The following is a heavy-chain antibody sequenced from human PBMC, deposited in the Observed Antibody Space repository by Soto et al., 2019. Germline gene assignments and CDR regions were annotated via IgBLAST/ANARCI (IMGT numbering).Heavy chain of an antibody. CDR2: ISGRGGSP. J-gene: IGHJ4*02. V-gene: IGHV3-23*01. D-gene: IGHD2-8*01. Sequence: GGSLRLSCAASGFSFSTYTMSWVRRAPGKGLEWVSAISGRGGSPSYADSVQGRFTISRDNPKKMLYLQMNSLRAEDTAVYYCAKARCTTSNCYVPDYWGQGTLVTVSS. CDR3: AKARCTTSNCYVPDY. CDR1: GFSFSTYT.